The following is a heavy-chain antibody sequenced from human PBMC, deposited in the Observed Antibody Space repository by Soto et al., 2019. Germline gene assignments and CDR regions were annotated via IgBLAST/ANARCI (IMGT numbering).Heavy chain of an antibody. CDR1: GFTFSSHA. V-gene: IGHV3-23*01. D-gene: IGHD1-1*01. CDR2: ITASGGRT. J-gene: IGHJ3*02. Sequence: PGGSLRLSCAASGFTFSSHAMSWVRQAPGQGLEWISAITASGGRTYYVDSVKGRFTVSRDNSKNTLFLQMNSLRAEDTAVYYCVKPVQLERRRRPGDAFDIWGQGTMVT. CDR3: VKPVQLERRRRPGDAFDI.